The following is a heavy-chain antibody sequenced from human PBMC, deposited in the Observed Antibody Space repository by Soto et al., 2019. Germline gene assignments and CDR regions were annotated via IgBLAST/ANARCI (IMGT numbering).Heavy chain of an antibody. Sequence: QVQLQESGPGLVKPSQTLSLTCSVSGGSISSGDYYWSWIRQPPGKGLEWIGYIYYNGGTYYNPSLKSLVIISVDTSKNQFSLKLTSVTAADTAVYYCASIVGAASGWFDPWGQGTLVTVSS. J-gene: IGHJ5*02. CDR1: GGSISSGDYY. D-gene: IGHD1-26*01. CDR3: ASIVGAASGWFDP. V-gene: IGHV4-30-4*01. CDR2: IYYNGGT.